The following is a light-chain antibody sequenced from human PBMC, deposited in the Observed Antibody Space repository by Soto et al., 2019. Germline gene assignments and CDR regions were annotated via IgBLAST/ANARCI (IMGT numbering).Light chain of an antibody. V-gene: IGKV3-15*01. J-gene: IGKJ2*01. CDR3: QQAHNWPLT. CDR1: QSISSE. CDR2: GAS. Sequence: EIVMTQSPATLSVSPGESATLSCRASQSISSELAGYQQKPGQPPRLLIYGASTRATGVPARFTDSGSCSNFTLTSSGLQSEDFAVYYCQQAHNWPLTFGQGTRLEI.